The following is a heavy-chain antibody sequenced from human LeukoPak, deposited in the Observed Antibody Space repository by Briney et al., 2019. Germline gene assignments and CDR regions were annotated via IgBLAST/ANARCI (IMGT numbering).Heavy chain of an antibody. D-gene: IGHD1-1*01. J-gene: IGHJ4*02. CDR3: AKVDNWKYGHHDF. Sequence: GGSLRLSCGASGFTFSNYGMLWVRQAPGKGLEWVSSISGSDGTTYYADSVKGRFTISRDNSKYTLSLQMNSLRTEDTAVYYCAKVDNWKYGHHDFWGQGTLVTVSS. CDR1: GFTFSNYG. V-gene: IGHV3-23*01. CDR2: ISGSDGTT.